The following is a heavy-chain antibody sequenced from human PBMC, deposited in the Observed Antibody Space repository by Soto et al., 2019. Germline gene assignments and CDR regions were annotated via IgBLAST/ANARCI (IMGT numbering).Heavy chain of an antibody. CDR1: GFTFSSYW. CDR2: INSDGSST. CDR3: ARAPAPKRPGIAVAGDFDY. J-gene: IGHJ4*01. Sequence: VQLVESGGGLVQPGGSLRLSCAASGFTFSSYWMHWVRQAPGKGLVWVSRINSDGSSTSYADSVKGRFTISRDNAKNTLYLQMNSLRAEDTAVYYCARAPAPKRPGIAVAGDFDYWGHATLVTVSS. V-gene: IGHV3-74*01. D-gene: IGHD6-19*01.